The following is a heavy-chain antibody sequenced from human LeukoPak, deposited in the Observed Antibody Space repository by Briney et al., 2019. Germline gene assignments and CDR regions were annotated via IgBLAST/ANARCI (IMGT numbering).Heavy chain of an antibody. CDR1: GFTFGDYA. J-gene: IGHJ4*02. Sequence: GGSLRLSCTASGFTFGDYAMSWVRQAPGKGLEWVGFIRSKAYGGTTEYAASVKGRFTISRDDSKSIAYLQMNSLKTEDTAVYYCTTLTGYSSSWDEFDYWGQGNLVTASS. CDR2: IRSKAYGGTT. D-gene: IGHD6-13*01. CDR3: TTLTGYSSSWDEFDY. V-gene: IGHV3-49*04.